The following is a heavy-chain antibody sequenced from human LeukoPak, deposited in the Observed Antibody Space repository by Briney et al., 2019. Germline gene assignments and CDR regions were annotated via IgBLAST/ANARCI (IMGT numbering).Heavy chain of an antibody. CDR3: ARDTLVAQSDYYYYYGMDV. V-gene: IGHV1-2*02. D-gene: IGHD2-15*01. J-gene: IGHJ6*02. CDR1: GYTFTGYY. CDR2: INPNRGGT. Sequence: GASVKVSCKASGYTFTGYYMHWVRQAPGQGLEWMGWINPNRGGTNYAQKFQGRVTMTRDTSISTAYMELSRLRSDDTAVYYCARDTLVAQSDYYYYYGMDVWGQGTTVTVSS.